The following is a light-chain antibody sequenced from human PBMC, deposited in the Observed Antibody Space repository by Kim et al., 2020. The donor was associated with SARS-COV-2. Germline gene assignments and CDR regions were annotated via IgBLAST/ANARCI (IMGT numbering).Light chain of an antibody. CDR2: ANN. J-gene: IGLJ3*02. CDR3: QSYDSSLSVV. V-gene: IGLV1-40*01. CDR1: SSNIGAGYE. Sequence: QSALTQPPSVSGAPGQTVTISRTGSSSNIGAGYEVHWYQQLPGTAPKLLMYANNNRPSGVPDRFSGSKSGTSASLAITGLQAEDEADYYCQSYDSSLSVVFGGGTQLTVL.